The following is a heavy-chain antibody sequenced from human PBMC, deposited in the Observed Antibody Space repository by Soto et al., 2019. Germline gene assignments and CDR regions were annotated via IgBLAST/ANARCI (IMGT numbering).Heavy chain of an antibody. J-gene: IGHJ6*02. D-gene: IGHD3-3*01. CDR3: ARDRKFGFWRKGLDV. Sequence: RASVKVSCKASGYTFTNYDINWVRQAPGQGFEWLGWMDPNSGSTGYAQNFQGRISMTRNISRTTAHMELSSLQSEDTAVYYCARDRKFGFWRKGLDVWGQGTTVTVSS. CDR1: GYTFTNYD. CDR2: MDPNSGST. V-gene: IGHV1-8*01.